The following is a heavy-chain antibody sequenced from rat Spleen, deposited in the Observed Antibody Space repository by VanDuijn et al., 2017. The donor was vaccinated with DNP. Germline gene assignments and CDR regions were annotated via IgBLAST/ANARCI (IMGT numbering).Heavy chain of an antibody. Sequence: EVQLVESGGGPVQPGRSLKLSCVTSGFIFSNYGMHWIRQAPTKGLEWVASISPSGGSTYYRDSVKGRFTISRDNAKSSLYLQMDSLRSEDTATYYCTTDLGDYWGQGVMVTVSS. CDR2: ISPSGGST. V-gene: IGHV5-19*01. J-gene: IGHJ2*01. D-gene: IGHD5-1*01. CDR3: TTDLGDY. CDR1: GFIFSNYG.